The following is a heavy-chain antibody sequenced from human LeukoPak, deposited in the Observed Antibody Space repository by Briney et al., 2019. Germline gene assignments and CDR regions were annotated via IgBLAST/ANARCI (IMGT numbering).Heavy chain of an antibody. CDR1: GFTFSSYG. Sequence: GGSLRLSCAASGFTFSSYGMHWVRQAPGKGLEWVAFIRYDGSNKYYADSVKGRFTISRDNSKNTLYLQMNSLRAEDTAVYYCAKDSPTINTIDYWGQGALVTVSS. CDR3: AKDSPTINTIDY. CDR2: IRYDGSNK. J-gene: IGHJ4*02. D-gene: IGHD1-26*01. V-gene: IGHV3-30*02.